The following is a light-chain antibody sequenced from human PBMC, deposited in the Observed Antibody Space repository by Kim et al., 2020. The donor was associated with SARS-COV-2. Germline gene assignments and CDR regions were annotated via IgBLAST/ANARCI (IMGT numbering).Light chain of an antibody. V-gene: IGLV2-14*03. CDR2: DVS. CDR1: SNDVGGYNY. Sequence: GQSITISCTGTSNDVGGYNYVSWYQQHPGKAPKLVIYDVSHRPSGVSNRFSGSNSGNTASLTISGLQAEDEADYYCSSYTRSSTRVFGGGTQLTVL. J-gene: IGLJ2*01. CDR3: SSYTRSSTRV.